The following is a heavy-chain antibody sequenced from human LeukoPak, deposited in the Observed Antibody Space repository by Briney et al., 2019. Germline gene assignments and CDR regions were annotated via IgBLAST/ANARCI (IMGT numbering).Heavy chain of an antibody. Sequence: PSETLSLTCTVSGGSISSSSYYWGWIRQPPGKGLEWIGSIYYSGSTYYNPSLKSRVTISVDTSKNQFSLKLSSVTAADTAVYYCARDPYYYYGMDVWGQGTTVTVSS. CDR1: GGSISSSSYY. CDR2: IYYSGST. CDR3: ARDPYYYYGMDV. V-gene: IGHV4-39*02. J-gene: IGHJ6*02.